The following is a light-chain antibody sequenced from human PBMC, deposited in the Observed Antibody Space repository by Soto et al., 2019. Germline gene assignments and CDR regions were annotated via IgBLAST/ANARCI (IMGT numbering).Light chain of an antibody. V-gene: IGKV1-5*03. J-gene: IGKJ4*01. Sequence: DIQLTQSPSTLSASIGDKVTITCRASQSISDWLAWYQQKPGKAPKFLIYDASTLENGVPSRFSGSGSVTEFTLTISSLQPDDFATYYCQQYNRYSIAFGGGTKVEIK. CDR1: QSISDW. CDR2: DAS. CDR3: QQYNRYSIA.